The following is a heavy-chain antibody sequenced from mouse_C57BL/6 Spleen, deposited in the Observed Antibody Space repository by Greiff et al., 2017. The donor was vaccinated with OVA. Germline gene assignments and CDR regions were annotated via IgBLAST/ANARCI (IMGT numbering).Heavy chain of an antibody. Sequence: VKLVESGPGLVQPSQSLSITCTVSGFSLTSYGVHWVRQSPGKGLEWLGVIWSGGSTDYNAAFISRLSISKDNSKSQVFFKMNSLQADDTAIYYCAREDYSNYLYYFDYWGQGTTLTVSS. CDR3: AREDYSNYLYYFDY. J-gene: IGHJ2*01. CDR2: IWSGGST. V-gene: IGHV2-2*01. CDR1: GFSLTSYG. D-gene: IGHD2-5*01.